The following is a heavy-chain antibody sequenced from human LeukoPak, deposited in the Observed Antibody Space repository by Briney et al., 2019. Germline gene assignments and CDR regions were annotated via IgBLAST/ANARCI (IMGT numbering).Heavy chain of an antibody. V-gene: IGHV3-74*01. CDR3: AREYYYESSNYITTGMDY. D-gene: IGHD3-22*01. J-gene: IGHJ4*02. CDR2: INTDGSST. CDR1: GFTFSNYW. Sequence: GGSLRLSCAASGFTFSNYWMHWVRQAPGKGLVWVSRINTDGSSTSYVDSVKGRFTISRDNAKNTLYLQMNSLRAEDTAVYYCAREYYYESSNYITTGMDYWGQGTLVTVSS.